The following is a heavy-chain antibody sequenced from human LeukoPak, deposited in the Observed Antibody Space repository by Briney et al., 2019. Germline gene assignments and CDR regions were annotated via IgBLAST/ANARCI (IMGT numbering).Heavy chain of an antibody. J-gene: IGHJ3*02. V-gene: IGHV3-53*01. CDR1: GFTIRSNY. Sequence: GGSLRLSCAVSGFTIRSNYMSWVRQAPGKGLEWVAVIYSGGTTYYADSVKGRFTISRDNSKNTLYLQMNSLRAEDTAVYYCAREFYGSGSYDAFAIWGQGTMVTLSS. CDR2: IYSGGTT. D-gene: IGHD3-10*01. CDR3: AREFYGSGSYDAFAI.